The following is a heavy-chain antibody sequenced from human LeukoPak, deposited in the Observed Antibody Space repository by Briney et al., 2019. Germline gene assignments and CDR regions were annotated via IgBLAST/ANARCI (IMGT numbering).Heavy chain of an antibody. CDR2: INTNTGNP. Sequence: ASVKVSCKASGCTFTSYATNWVRQAPGQGLEWMGWINTNTGNPTYAQGFTGRFVFSLDTSVSTAYLQISSLKAEDTAVYYCTYGSGTPRNYYYGMDVWGQGTTVTVSS. CDR3: TYGSGTPRNYYYGMDV. D-gene: IGHD3-10*01. CDR1: GCTFTSYA. V-gene: IGHV7-4-1*02. J-gene: IGHJ6*02.